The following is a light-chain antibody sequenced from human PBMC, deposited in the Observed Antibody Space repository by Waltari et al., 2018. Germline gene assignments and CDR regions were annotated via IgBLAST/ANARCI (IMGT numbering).Light chain of an antibody. J-gene: IGKJ2*01. CDR2: GAS. CDR3: QQCYSTPYT. Sequence: EIVMTQSPATLSVSPGERATLSCRASQSVGINLAWYQHKPGQVPRLFIYGASTRATGFPARFSGSGSGTEFTLTISSLQSEDFAVYYCQQCYSTPYTFGQGTKLEIK. V-gene: IGKV3-15*01. CDR1: QSVGIN.